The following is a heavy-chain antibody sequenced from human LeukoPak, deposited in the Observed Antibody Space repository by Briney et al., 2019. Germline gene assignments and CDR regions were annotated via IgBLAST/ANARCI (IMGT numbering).Heavy chain of an antibody. V-gene: IGHV2-5*02. CDR3: AHRRDGYNSLDY. CDR2: IYWDDDK. Sequence: ESGPTLVKPTQTLTLTFTFSGFSLSTSGVAVGWIRQPPGKALEWLGLIYWDDDKRYSPSLKSALTITKDTSKNQVVLTMTNMDPVDTATYYCAHRRDGYNSLDYWGQGTLVTVSS. J-gene: IGHJ4*02. CDR1: GFSLSTSGVA. D-gene: IGHD5-24*01.